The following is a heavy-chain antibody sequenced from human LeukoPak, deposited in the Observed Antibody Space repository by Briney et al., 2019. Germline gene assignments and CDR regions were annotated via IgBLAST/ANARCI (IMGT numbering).Heavy chain of an antibody. CDR2: IYPADSDT. CDR3: ARQSGSYRGFDAFDF. CDR1: GYNFNIYW. Sequence: GESLKISCKGSGYNFNIYWIGWVRQMPGKGLEWMGLIYPADSDTRYSPSFQGQVTISADKSITTAYLQRGSLKASDTAMYYCARQSGSYRGFDAFDFWGQGTMVTVSS. V-gene: IGHV5-51*01. J-gene: IGHJ3*01. D-gene: IGHD1-26*01.